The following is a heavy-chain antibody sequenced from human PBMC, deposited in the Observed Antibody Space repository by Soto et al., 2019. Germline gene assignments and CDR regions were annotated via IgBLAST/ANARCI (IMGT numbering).Heavy chain of an antibody. CDR1: GYTFTSYA. J-gene: IGHJ4*02. Sequence: QVQLVQSGAEVKKPGASVKVSCKASGYTFTSYAMHWVRQAPGQRLEWMGWINAGNGNTKYSQKFKGRVTITRDTSASTAYMELSSLRSEDTAVYYWARAQGGYNGYGDVWGQGTLVTVSS. V-gene: IGHV1-3*01. CDR3: ARAQGGYNGYGDV. CDR2: INAGNGNT. D-gene: IGHD5-12*01.